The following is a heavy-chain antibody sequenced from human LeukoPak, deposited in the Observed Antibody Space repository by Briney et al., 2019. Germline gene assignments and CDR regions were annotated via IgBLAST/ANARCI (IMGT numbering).Heavy chain of an antibody. D-gene: IGHD3-3*01. CDR3: ARAPYYDFWSGCYTGFDY. V-gene: IGHV1-18*03. CDR1: GYTFTSYG. CDR2: ISAYNGNT. J-gene: IGHJ4*02. Sequence: ASVKVSCKASGYTFTSYGISWVRQAPGQGLEWMGWISAYNGNTNYAQKLQGRVTMTTDTSASTAYMELSSLRSEDMAVYYCARAPYYDFWSGCYTGFDYWGQGTLVTVSS.